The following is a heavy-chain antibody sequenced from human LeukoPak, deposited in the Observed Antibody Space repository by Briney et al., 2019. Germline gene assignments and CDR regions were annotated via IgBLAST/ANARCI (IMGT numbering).Heavy chain of an antibody. CDR3: ARERSASDGYYYDSSGYD. CDR2: ISAYNGNI. D-gene: IGHD3-22*01. CDR1: GYIFLSYG. J-gene: IGHJ4*02. V-gene: IGHV1-18*01. Sequence: GASVKVSCKTSGYIFLSYGISWVRQAPGQGLEWMGWISAYNGNIKYAQKVQGRVTMTTDTSTSTAYMELSSLRSDDTAVYYCARERSASDGYYYDSSGYDWGQGTLVTVSS.